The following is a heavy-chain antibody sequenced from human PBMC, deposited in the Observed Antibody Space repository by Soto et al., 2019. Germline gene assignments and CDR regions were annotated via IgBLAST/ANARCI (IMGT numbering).Heavy chain of an antibody. CDR1: GFSLTTSGVG. CDR3: FYIVLRTVFGLVTTTAIYFDF. Sequence: SGPTLVNPRQTLTLTCTFSGFSLTTSGVGVGWIRQSPGKAPEWLALIYWDDDKRYSPSLKSRLTITKDTSNSQVVLTMADLDPAYTAFYYFFYIVLRTVFGLVTTTAIYFDFWGQGIPVTVSS. V-gene: IGHV2-5*02. CDR2: IYWDDDK. J-gene: IGHJ4*02. D-gene: IGHD3-3*01.